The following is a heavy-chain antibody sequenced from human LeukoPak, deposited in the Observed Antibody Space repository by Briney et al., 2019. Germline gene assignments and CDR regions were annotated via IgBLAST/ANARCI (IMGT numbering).Heavy chain of an antibody. CDR1: GYTFTGYY. CDR2: INPNSGGT. CDR3: ARDGGYYDSSGYHPHSGGHFYYYYYYMDV. J-gene: IGHJ6*03. V-gene: IGHV1-2*02. Sequence: ASVKVSCKASGYTFTGYYMHWVRQAPGQGLEWMGWINPNSGGTNYAQKFQGRVTMTRDTSISTAYMELSRLRSDDTAVYYCARDGGYYDSSGYHPHSGGHFYYYYYYMDVWGKGTTVTVSS. D-gene: IGHD3-22*01.